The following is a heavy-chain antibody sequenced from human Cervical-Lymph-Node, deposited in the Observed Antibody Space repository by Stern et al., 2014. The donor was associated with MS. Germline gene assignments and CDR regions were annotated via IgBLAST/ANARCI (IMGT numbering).Heavy chain of an antibody. CDR3: AHSLGAFGMDV. J-gene: IGHJ6*02. Sequence: QVTLKESGPTLVKPTQTLTLTCTFSGFSLSSVGVGVGWVRQPPGKALEWLGLLYLDDDKRYRPSLKNRLNITKDTSKNQVFLSITHLDPVDTGTYYCAHSLGAFGMDVWGQGTTVTVSS. CDR1: GFSLSSVGVG. V-gene: IGHV2-5*02. CDR2: LYLDDDK.